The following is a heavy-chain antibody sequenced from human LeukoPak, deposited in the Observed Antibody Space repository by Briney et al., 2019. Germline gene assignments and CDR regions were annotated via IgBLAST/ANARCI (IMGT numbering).Heavy chain of an antibody. D-gene: IGHD4-17*01. CDR1: GFTVSSNY. CDR2: IYSGGST. Sequence: PGGSLRLSCAASGFTVSSNYMSWVRQAPGKGLEWVSVIYSGGSTYYADSVKGRFTISRDNSKNTLYLQMNSLRAEDTAVYYCARFSTVTAAHAFDIWGQGTMVTVSS. V-gene: IGHV3-66*01. CDR3: ARFSTVTAAHAFDI. J-gene: IGHJ3*02.